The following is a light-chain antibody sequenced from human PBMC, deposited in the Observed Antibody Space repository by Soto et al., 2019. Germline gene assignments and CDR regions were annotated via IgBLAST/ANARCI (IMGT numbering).Light chain of an antibody. CDR1: QSVSGSY. Sequence: EIVLTHSPGTLSLSPGERATLSCRASQSVSGSYLAWYQQKPGQAPRLLIYGASSRATGIPDRFSGSGSGTDFTLTIGRLEPEDFAVYYCQQYGSSPQTFGQGTKVDIK. J-gene: IGKJ1*01. V-gene: IGKV3-20*01. CDR2: GAS. CDR3: QQYGSSPQT.